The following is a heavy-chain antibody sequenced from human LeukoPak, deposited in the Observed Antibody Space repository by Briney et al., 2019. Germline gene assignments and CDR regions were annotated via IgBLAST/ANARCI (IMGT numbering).Heavy chain of an antibody. CDR3: AKDGEYCSSTSCYWDY. CDR2: ISGSGGST. CDR1: GFTFSSYA. V-gene: IGHV3-23*01. D-gene: IGHD2-2*01. J-gene: IGHJ4*02. Sequence: PVGSLRLSCAASGFTFSSYAMSWVRQAPGKGLEWVSAISGSGGSTYYADSVKGRFTISRDNSKNTLYLQMNSLRAEDTAVYYCAKDGEYCSSTSCYWDYWGQGTLVTVSS.